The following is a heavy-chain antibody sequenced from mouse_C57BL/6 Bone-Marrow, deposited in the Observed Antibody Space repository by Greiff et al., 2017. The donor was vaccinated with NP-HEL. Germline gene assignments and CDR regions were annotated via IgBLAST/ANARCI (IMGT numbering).Heavy chain of an antibody. Sequence: EVQLVESGGGLVQPGGSLKLSCAASGFTFSDYYMYWVRQTPEKRLEWVAYISNGGGSTYYPDTVKGRFTISRDNAKNTLYLQMSRLKSEDTAMHYCARHGNPYWYFDVWGTGTTVTVSS. D-gene: IGHD4-1*01. CDR2: ISNGGGST. V-gene: IGHV5-12*01. CDR1: GFTFSDYY. CDR3: ARHGNPYWYFDV. J-gene: IGHJ1*03.